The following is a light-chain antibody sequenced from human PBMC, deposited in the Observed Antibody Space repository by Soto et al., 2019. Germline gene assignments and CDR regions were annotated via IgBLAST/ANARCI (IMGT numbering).Light chain of an antibody. V-gene: IGLV2-23*02. CDR3: CSYAGSIHWV. Sequence: QSVLTQPASVSGSPGQSITISCTGTSSDVGSYNLVSWYQQHPGKAPKLMIYEVSQRPSGVSNRFSGSKSGNTASLTISGLQAEDEADYYCCSYAGSIHWVFGGGTKVTVL. CDR2: EVS. J-gene: IGLJ3*02. CDR1: SSDVGSYNL.